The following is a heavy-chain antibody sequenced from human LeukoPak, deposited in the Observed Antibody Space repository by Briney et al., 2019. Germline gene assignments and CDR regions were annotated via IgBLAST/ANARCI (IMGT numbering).Heavy chain of an antibody. CDR3: ARLAHVDY. CDR1: GGSLSGYY. J-gene: IGHJ4*02. CDR2: INHSGST. V-gene: IGHV4-34*01. Sequence: PSETLSLTCAVSGGSLSGYYWTWIRQPPGKGLEWIGEINHSGSTNYNPSLKSRVTISVDTSRKQFFLRLSSVTAADTAVYYCARLAHVDYWGQGTLVTVSS.